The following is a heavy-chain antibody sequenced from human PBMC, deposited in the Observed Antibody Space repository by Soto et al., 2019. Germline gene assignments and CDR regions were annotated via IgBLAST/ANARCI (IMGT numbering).Heavy chain of an antibody. Sequence: ASVKVSCKASGGTFSSYAISWVRQAPGQGLEWMGGIIPIFGTANYAQKFQGRVTITADESTSTAYMELGSLRSEETAVYYCARGGYCSGGSCYYFALFDPWGQGTLVTVSS. CDR2: IIPIFGTA. CDR1: GGTFSSYA. CDR3: ARGGYCSGGSCYYFALFDP. J-gene: IGHJ5*02. V-gene: IGHV1-69*13. D-gene: IGHD2-15*01.